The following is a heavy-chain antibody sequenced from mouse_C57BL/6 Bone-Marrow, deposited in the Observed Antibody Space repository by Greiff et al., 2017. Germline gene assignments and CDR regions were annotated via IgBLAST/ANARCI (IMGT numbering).Heavy chain of an antibody. J-gene: IGHJ3*01. D-gene: IGHD1-1*01. CDR3: ARQGGKGVDRFAY. V-gene: IGHV1-19*01. Sequence: EVQLQQSGPVLVKPGASVKMSCKASGYTFTDYYMNWVKQSHGKSLEWIGVINPYNGGTSYNQKFKGKATLTVDKSSSTAYMELNSLTSEDSAVYYCARQGGKGVDRFAYWGQGTLVTVSA. CDR1: GYTFTDYY. CDR2: INPYNGGT.